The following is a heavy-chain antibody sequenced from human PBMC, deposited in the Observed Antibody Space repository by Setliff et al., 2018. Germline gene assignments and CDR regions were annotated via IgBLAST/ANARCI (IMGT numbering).Heavy chain of an antibody. Sequence: PSETLSLTCTVSGGSISSGSYYWSWIRQPAGKGLEWIGRIYTSGSTNYNPSLKSRVTIAVDTSKNQFSLKLSSVTAADTAGYYCARGAGWGCDKSGYYYDYWGQGTLVTVSS. CDR2: IYTSGST. CDR3: ARGAGWGCDKSGYYYDY. D-gene: IGHD3-22*01. CDR1: GGSISSGSYY. V-gene: IGHV4-61*02. J-gene: IGHJ4*02.